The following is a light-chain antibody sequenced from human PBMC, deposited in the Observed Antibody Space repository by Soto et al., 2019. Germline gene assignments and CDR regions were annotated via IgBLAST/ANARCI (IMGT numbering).Light chain of an antibody. CDR3: EQYGSSPRT. V-gene: IGKV3-20*01. CDR2: GAS. J-gene: IGKJ1*01. Sequence: EIVLTQSPGNLSLSPGERATLSCRASQSVASSSIAWYQQRLGQAPRLLIYGASSRATGIPDRFSGSGSGTDFTLTISRLDPEDSAVYYCEQYGSSPRTFGQGTKVEIK. CDR1: QSVASSS.